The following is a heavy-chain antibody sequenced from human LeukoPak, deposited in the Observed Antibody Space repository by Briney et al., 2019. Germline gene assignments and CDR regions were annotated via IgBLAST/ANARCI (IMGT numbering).Heavy chain of an antibody. CDR1: GYTFTSYG. V-gene: IGHV1-18*01. CDR3: AKDQTYYDFWSGSPLRDDAFDI. J-gene: IGHJ3*02. Sequence: VASVKVSCKASGYTFTSYGISWVRQAPGQGLEWMGWISAYNGNTNYAQKLQGRVTMTADTSTSTAYMELRSLRSDDTAVYYCAKDQTYYDFWSGSPLRDDAFDIWGQGTMVTVSS. D-gene: IGHD3-3*01. CDR2: ISAYNGNT.